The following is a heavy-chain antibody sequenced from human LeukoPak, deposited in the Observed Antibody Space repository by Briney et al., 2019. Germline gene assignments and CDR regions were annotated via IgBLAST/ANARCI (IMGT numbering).Heavy chain of an antibody. CDR3: ARINWNYFDY. V-gene: IGHV4-59*08. CDR2: IYYSGNT. J-gene: IGHJ4*02. D-gene: IGHD1-1*01. CDR1: GGSISSYY. Sequence: PSETLSLTCTVSGGSISSYYWSWVRQPPGKGLEWIGYIYYSGNTNYNPSLKSRLTMSADRSRNQFSLNLNSVTAADTAVYYCARINWNYFDYWGQEILVTVSS.